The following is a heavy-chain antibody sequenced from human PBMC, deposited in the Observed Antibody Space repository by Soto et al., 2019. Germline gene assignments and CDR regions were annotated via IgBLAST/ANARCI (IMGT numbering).Heavy chain of an antibody. Sequence: ASVKVSCKASGYTFTNYDISWMRQAPGQGLEWMGWISANNGNTNYAQRLQGRLTMTTDTSTSTAHMELRSLRSDDTAVYYCARAYGGNSLYYYYYYGMDVWGQGTTVTVSS. D-gene: IGHD2-21*02. CDR3: ARAYGGNSLYYYYYYGMDV. CDR1: GYTFTNYD. J-gene: IGHJ6*02. V-gene: IGHV1-18*01. CDR2: ISANNGNT.